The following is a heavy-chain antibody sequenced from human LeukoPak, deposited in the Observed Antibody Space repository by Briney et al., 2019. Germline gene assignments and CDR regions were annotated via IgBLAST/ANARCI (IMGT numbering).Heavy chain of an antibody. CDR2: IYTSGST. V-gene: IGHV4-4*07. J-gene: IGHJ4*02. Sequence: SETLSLTCTVSGGSISSYYWSWIRQPAGKGLEWIGRIYTSGSTNYNPSLKSRVTMSLDTSKNQFPLTLNSVTAADTAVYYCARETAAAIGRSLDYWGQGSLVTVSS. D-gene: IGHD2-2*02. CDR3: ARETAAAIGRSLDY. CDR1: GGSISSYY.